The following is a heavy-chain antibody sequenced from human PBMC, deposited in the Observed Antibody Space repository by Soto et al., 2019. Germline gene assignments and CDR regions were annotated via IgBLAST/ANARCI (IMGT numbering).Heavy chain of an antibody. V-gene: IGHV3-48*01. CDR3: ARDQLYYNDISGRPLNAFDV. CDR1: GFIFGAHA. D-gene: IGHD3-22*01. CDR2: IGIGSSTK. J-gene: IGHJ3*01. Sequence: GGSLRLSCAASGFIFGAHAMSWVRQAPGKGLEWVSYIGIGSSTKYYADSVKGRFTISRDNAKNSLYLQMNSLRAEDTAVYYCARDQLYYNDISGRPLNAFDVWGQGTMVTVSS.